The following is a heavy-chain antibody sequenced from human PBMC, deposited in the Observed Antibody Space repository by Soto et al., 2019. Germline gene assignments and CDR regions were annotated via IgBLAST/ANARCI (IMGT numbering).Heavy chain of an antibody. Sequence: HPVGSLRLSCAASGFTFDDYAMHWVRQAPGKGLEWVSGISWNSGSIGYADSVKGRFTISRDNAKNSLYLQMNSLRAEDTALYYCAKDDFPSHALFCSSTSCHDAFDIWGQGTMVTVSS. CDR2: ISWNSGSI. J-gene: IGHJ3*02. V-gene: IGHV3-9*01. CDR1: GFTFDDYA. CDR3: AKDDFPSHALFCSSTSCHDAFDI. D-gene: IGHD2-2*01.